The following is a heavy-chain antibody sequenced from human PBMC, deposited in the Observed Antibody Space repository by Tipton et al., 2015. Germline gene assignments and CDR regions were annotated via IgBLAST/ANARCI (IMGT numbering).Heavy chain of an antibody. CDR3: AREGDGGWSVSGYYREYYFDY. Sequence: TLSLTCTVSGVSMSRSSCYWGWIRQPPGKGLEWIGYIYYSGSTNYNPSLKSRVTISVDTSKNQFSLKLSSVTAADTAVYYCAREGDGGWSVSGYYREYYFDYWGQGTLITVSS. CDR1: GVSMSRSSCY. V-gene: IGHV4-61*05. J-gene: IGHJ4*02. CDR2: IYYSGST. D-gene: IGHD3-22*01.